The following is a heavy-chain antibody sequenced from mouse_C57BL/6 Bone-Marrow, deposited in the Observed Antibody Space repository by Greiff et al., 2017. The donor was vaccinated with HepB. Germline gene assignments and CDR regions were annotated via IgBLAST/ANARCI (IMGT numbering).Heavy chain of an antibody. V-gene: IGHV5-9-1*02. Sequence: EVMLVESGEGLVKPGGSLKLSCEASGFTFSSYAMSWVRQTPEKRLEWVAYISSGGDYIYYADTVKGRFTISRDNARNTLYLQMSSLKSEDTAMYYCTRVGSSLGYFDYWGQGTTLTVSS. CDR3: TRVGSSLGYFDY. CDR2: ISSGGDYI. D-gene: IGHD1-1*01. J-gene: IGHJ2*01. CDR1: GFTFSSYA.